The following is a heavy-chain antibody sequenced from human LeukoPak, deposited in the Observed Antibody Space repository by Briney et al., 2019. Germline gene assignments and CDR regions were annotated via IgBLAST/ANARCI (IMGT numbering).Heavy chain of an antibody. J-gene: IGHJ3*02. D-gene: IGHD6-13*01. CDR2: IYYSGST. CDR1: GGPISSGDYY. CDR3: AREEAIKYSSSWYAFISDI. Sequence: PSETLSLTCTVSGGPISSGDYYWSWIRQPPGKGLEWIGYIYYSGSTYYNPSLKSRVTISVDTSKNQFSLKLSSVTAADTAVYYCAREEAIKYSSSWYAFISDIWGQGTMVTVSS. V-gene: IGHV4-30-4*01.